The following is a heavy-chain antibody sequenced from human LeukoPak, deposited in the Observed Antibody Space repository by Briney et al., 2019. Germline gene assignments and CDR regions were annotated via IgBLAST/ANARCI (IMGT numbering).Heavy chain of an antibody. CDR2: IYSGGST. CDR1: GFTVSSNY. Sequence: GGSLRLSCAASGFTVSSNYMSWVRQAPGKGLEWVSVIYSGGSTYYADSVKGRFTISRDDSKNTLYLQMNSLKTEDTAVYYCTTEVRGYSYGTGTEFISGFDYWGQGTLVTVSS. CDR3: TTEVRGYSYGTGTEFISGFDY. D-gene: IGHD5-18*01. V-gene: IGHV3-66*01. J-gene: IGHJ4*02.